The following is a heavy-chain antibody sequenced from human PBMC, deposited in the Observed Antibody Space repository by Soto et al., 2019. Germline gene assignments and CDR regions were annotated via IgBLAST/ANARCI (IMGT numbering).Heavy chain of an antibody. CDR1: GYTFTSYG. Sequence: QVHLVQSGAEVKKPGASVKVSCKASGYTFTSYGITRVRQAPGQGLGWMGWISAHNGNTDYAQKLQGRVIVTRDTSTSTAYMELRSLRSDDTAVYYCARGRYGDYWGQGALVTVSS. V-gene: IGHV1-18*01. D-gene: IGHD1-1*01. CDR2: ISAHNGNT. CDR3: ARGRYGDY. J-gene: IGHJ4*02.